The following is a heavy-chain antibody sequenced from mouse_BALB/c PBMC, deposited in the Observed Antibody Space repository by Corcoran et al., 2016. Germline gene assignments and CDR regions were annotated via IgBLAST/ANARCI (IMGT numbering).Heavy chain of an antibody. CDR2: IYPYNGGT. D-gene: IGHD1-1*01. J-gene: IGHJ4*01. V-gene: IGHV1S29*02. CDR1: GYTFTDYN. CDR3: ARTDGSRYYAMYY. Sequence: EVQLQQSGPELVKPGASVKISCKASGYTFTDYNMHWVKQSHGKSLEWIGYIYPYNGGTGYNQKFKSKATLTVDNSSSTAYMELRSLTSEDSAVYYCARTDGSRYYAMYYWGQGTSVTVSS.